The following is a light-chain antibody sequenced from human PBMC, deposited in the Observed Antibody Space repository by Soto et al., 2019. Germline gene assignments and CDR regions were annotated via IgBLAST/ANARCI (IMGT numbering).Light chain of an antibody. V-gene: IGKV1D-8*01. J-gene: IGKJ1*01. Sequence: MTQSPSSLSASVGGGITITCRASRDIGSDLSWYQQKPGKAPELLIYAASTLQSGVPSRFSGSGSGTDFTLTISCLQSEDVATYYCQQYYSFPWTLGQGTKVDIK. CDR1: RDIGSD. CDR2: AAS. CDR3: QQYYSFPWT.